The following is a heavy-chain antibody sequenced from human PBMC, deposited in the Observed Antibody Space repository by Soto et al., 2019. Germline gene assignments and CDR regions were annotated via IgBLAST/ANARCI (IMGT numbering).Heavy chain of an antibody. V-gene: IGHV4-61*01. CDR3: ARAVPLVYYYGSGSPTNWFDP. CDR1: GGSVSSGSYY. CDR2: IYYSGST. Sequence: PSETLSLTCTVSGGSVSSGSYYWSWIRQPPGKGLEWIGYIYYSGSTNYNPSLKSRVTISVDTSKNQFSLKLSSVTAADTAVYYCARAVPLVYYYGSGSPTNWFDPCGQVTLVTVSS. J-gene: IGHJ5*02. D-gene: IGHD3-10*01.